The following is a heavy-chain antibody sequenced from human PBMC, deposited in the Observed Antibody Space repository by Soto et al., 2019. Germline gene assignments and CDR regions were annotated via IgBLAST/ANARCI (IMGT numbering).Heavy chain of an antibody. V-gene: IGHV3-23*01. D-gene: IGHD6-19*01. CDR1: GFNFRSYA. J-gene: IGHJ4*02. Sequence: PGGSLRLSCAASGFNFRSYAMSWVRQAPGKGLEWLSAIRGSGSTTYFADSVKGRFNSSRDNSKNTLYLQMTDLRAEDTGVYFCAKGLAAMAVAGTGPFDFWGQGNLVTVSS. CDR2: IRGSGSTT. CDR3: AKGLAAMAVAGTGPFDF.